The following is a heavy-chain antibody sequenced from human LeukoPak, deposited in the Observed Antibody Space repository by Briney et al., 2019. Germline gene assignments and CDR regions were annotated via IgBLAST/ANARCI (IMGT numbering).Heavy chain of an antibody. D-gene: IGHD1-1*01. CDR2: IILMFGTT. CDR1: GGTFRSAA. V-gene: IGHV1-69*13. Sequence: ASVKVSCKASGGTFRSAAMSWVRQAPGQGLEWVGHIILMFGTTTYAQKFQGRVTISADEPTTTVYMELSSLTSDDTAIYYCTRDEYKGSATFNYWGQGTQVIVSS. J-gene: IGHJ4*02. CDR3: TRDEYKGSATFNY.